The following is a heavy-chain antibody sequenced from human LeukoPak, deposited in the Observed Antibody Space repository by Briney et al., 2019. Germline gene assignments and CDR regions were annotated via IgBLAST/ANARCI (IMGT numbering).Heavy chain of an antibody. J-gene: IGHJ6*02. D-gene: IGHD4-17*01. CDR1: GGSISSYY. V-gene: IGHV4-59*08. CDR2: IYYSGST. Sequence: SETLSLTCTVSGGSISSYYWSWIRQPPRKGLEWIGYIYYSGSTNYNPSLKSRVTISVDTSKNQFSLKLSSVTAADTAVYYCARNDYGDYYYGMDVWGQGTTVTVSS. CDR3: ARNDYGDYYYGMDV.